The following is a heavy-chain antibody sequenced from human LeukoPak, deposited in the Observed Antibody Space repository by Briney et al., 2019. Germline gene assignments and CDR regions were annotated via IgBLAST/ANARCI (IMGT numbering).Heavy chain of an antibody. Sequence: SETLSLTCTVSGGSISSSSYYWGWLRQPPGKGLEWIGSIYYSGSTYYNPSLKSRVTISVDTSKNQFSLKLSSVTAADTAVYYCARDQGHSSSWYDAFDIWGQGTMVTVSS. CDR3: ARDQGHSSSWYDAFDI. CDR2: IYYSGST. CDR1: GGSISSSSYY. J-gene: IGHJ3*02. V-gene: IGHV4-39*02. D-gene: IGHD6-13*01.